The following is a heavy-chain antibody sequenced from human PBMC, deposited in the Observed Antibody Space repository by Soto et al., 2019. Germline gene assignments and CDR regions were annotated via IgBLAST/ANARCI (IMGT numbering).Heavy chain of an antibody. CDR2: VKQDGSEE. CDR1: GYSISTYW. D-gene: IGHD5-18*01. CDR3: AALDTAMVKTASY. V-gene: IGHV3-7*01. J-gene: IGHJ4*02. Sequence: EVQLVESGGGLVQPGGSLRLSCAASGYSISTYWMSWVRQAPGKGLEWVANVKQDGSEEYYVDSVKGRFTISRDNAKNSLYLQMNSLRAEDTAVYYCAALDTAMVKTASYWGQGTLVTVSS.